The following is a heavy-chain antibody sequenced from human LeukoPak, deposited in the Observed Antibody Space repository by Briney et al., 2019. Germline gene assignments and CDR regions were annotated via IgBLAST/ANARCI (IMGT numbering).Heavy chain of an antibody. D-gene: IGHD5-24*01. J-gene: IGHJ4*02. CDR2: THRSGDT. CDR1: GFTFGSCW. Sequence: ASLRLSCAASGFTFGSCWMNWVRQPPGKGLEWIGETHRSGDTKYNPSLRGRATISMDNSKNHLSLNLFSVTAADTAMYYCATRDQSRTYMAPPDYWGQGTLVTVSS. V-gene: IGHV4/OR15-8*02. CDR3: ATRDQSRTYMAPPDY.